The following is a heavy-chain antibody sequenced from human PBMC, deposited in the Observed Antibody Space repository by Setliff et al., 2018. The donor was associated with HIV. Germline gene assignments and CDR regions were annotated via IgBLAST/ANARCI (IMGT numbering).Heavy chain of an antibody. CDR2: IKQDGSEK. V-gene: IGHV3-7*01. D-gene: IGHD3-10*01. CDR1: GFNFSNYW. J-gene: IGHJ4*02. CDR3: ASYTNYGSGSYYNDPFDY. Sequence: PGGSLRLSCAASGFNFSNYWMSWVRQAPGKGLEWVANIKQDGSEKKYEDSVKGRFTISRDNAKNSLYLQMNSLRAEDTAVYYCASYTNYGSGSYYNDPFDYWGQGTLVTVSS.